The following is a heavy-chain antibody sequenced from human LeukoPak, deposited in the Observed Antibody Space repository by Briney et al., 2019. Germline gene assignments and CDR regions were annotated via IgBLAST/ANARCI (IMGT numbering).Heavy chain of an antibody. CDR2: IYWDDDK. J-gene: IGHJ5*02. CDR1: GFSLSTSGVG. D-gene: IGHD3-9*01. CDR3: AHRRISYYDILTGYWFDP. V-gene: IGHV2-5*02. Sequence: SGPTLVKPTQTLTLTCTFSGFSLSTSGVGVGWIRQPPGKALEWLALIYWDDDKRYSPSLKSRLTITKDTSKNQVVLTMTNMDPVDTATYYSAHRRISYYDILTGYWFDPWGQGTLVTVSS.